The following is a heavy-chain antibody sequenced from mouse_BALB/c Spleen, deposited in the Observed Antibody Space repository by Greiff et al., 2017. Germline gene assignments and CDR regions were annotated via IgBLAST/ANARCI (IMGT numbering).Heavy chain of an antibody. CDR1: GYTFSSYW. D-gene: IGHD1-1*01. CDR2: ILPGSGST. Sequence: VKLQESGAELMKPGASVKISCKATGYTFSSYWIEWVKQRPGHGLEWIGEILPGSGSTNYNEKFKGKATFTADTSSNTAYMQLSSLTSEDSAVYYCARAFRTPVVATDFDYWGQGTTLTVSS. J-gene: IGHJ2*01. CDR3: ARAFRTPVVATDFDY. V-gene: IGHV1-9*01.